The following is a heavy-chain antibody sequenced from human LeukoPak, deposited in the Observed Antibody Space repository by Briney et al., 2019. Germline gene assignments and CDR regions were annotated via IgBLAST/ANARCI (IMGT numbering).Heavy chain of an antibody. D-gene: IGHD1-26*01. V-gene: IGHV3-53*01. CDR2: IYSGGST. Sequence: PGGSLRLSCAASGFTVSSNYMSWVRQAPGKGLEWVSIIYSGGSTYYTDSVKGRFTISRDNSKNTLNLQMNSLRAEDTAVYYCAREASGYGGSYGIDHWGQGTLVTVSS. CDR3: AREASGYGGSYGIDH. J-gene: IGHJ4*02. CDR1: GFTVSSNY.